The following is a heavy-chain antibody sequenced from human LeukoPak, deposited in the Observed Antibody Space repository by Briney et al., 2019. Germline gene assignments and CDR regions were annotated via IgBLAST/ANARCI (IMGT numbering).Heavy chain of an antibody. D-gene: IGHD1-26*01. J-gene: IGHJ5*02. CDR1: GYTFIDYY. CDR3: FANSGSYQGWFDP. CDR2: VDPQNNRK. V-gene: IGHV1-69-2*01. Sequence: ASVKVSCKASGYTFIDYYIHWVHQAPGKGLEWIGRVDPQNNRKKYADKFQGRVTITADTSTDTAYMELSSLRSEDTGVYYCFANSGSYQGWFDPWGQGTLVIVSS.